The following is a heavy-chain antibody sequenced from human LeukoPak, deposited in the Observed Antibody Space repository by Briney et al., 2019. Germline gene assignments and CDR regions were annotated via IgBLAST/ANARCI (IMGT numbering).Heavy chain of an antibody. CDR1: GYTFTSYA. CDR2: VNAGNGNT. CDR3: ARVTTAKALGASDI. J-gene: IGHJ3*02. V-gene: IGHV1-3*01. Sequence: GASVKVSCKASGYTFTSYAKHWLRQAPGQRLEGMGWVNAGNGNTKYSQKFQGRVTITRDTSASTAYMELSSLRSEDTAVYYCARVTTAKALGASDIWGQGTMVTVSS. D-gene: IGHD3-22*01.